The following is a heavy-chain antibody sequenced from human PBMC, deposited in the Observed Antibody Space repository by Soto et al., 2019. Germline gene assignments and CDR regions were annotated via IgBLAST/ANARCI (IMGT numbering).Heavy chain of an antibody. CDR1: GGSISSYY. D-gene: IGHD2-15*01. J-gene: IGHJ4*02. CDR2: IYYSGST. V-gene: IGHV4-39*07. Sequence: PSETLSLACTVSGGSISSYYWGWIRQPPGKGLEWIGSIYYSGSTFYNPSLKSRVTISVDTSKNQFSLKLSSVTAADPAMYYCASLLGGPTFDFGYWGQGTLVTVSS. CDR3: ASLLGGPTFDFGY.